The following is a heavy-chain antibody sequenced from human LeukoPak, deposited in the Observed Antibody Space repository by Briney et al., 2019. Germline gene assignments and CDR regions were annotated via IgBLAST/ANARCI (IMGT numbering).Heavy chain of an antibody. D-gene: IGHD2-2*02. J-gene: IGHJ4*02. V-gene: IGHV3-30*04. Sequence: GGSLRLSCAASGFTFSNYAMHWVRQAPGKGLEWVAVIPYDGRNKYYADSVKGRFTISRDNSKNTPYLQMNSLRAEDTAVYYCVRDILYCSTSRCYTFDCWGQGTLVTVSS. CDR3: VRDILYCSTSRCYTFDC. CDR1: GFTFSNYA. CDR2: IPYDGRNK.